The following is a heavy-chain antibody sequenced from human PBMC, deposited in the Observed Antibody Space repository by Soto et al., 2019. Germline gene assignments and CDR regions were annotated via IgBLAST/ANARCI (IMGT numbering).Heavy chain of an antibody. V-gene: IGHV3-30-3*01. J-gene: IGHJ6*02. CDR1: GFTFSSYA. CDR2: ISYDGSNK. Sequence: PGGSLRLSCAASGFTFSSYAMHWVRQAPGKGLEWVAVISYDGSNKYYADSVKGRFTISRDNSKNTLYLQMNSLRAEDTAVYYCARDGHSSYDILTGYLPYYYYYGMDVWGQGTTVTVSS. D-gene: IGHD3-9*01. CDR3: ARDGHSSYDILTGYLPYYYYYGMDV.